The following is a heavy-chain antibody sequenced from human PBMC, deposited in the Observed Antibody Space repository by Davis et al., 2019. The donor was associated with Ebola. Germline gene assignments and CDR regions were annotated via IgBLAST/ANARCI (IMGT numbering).Heavy chain of an antibody. J-gene: IGHJ4*02. V-gene: IGHV3-30*03. CDR2: ISYDGSNK. Sequence: GESLKISCAASGFTFSSYGMHWVRQAPGKGLEWVAVISYDGSNKYYADSVKGRFTLSRDNSKNTLSLQMNSLRAEDTAVYYCARTYYHGAGTYFQPDYWGQGTLVTVSS. CDR1: GFTFSSYG. D-gene: IGHD3-10*01. CDR3: ARTYYHGAGTYFQPDY.